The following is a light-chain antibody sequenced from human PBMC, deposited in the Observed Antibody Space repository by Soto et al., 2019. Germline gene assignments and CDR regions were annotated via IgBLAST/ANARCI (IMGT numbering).Light chain of an antibody. CDR3: HQGYNTPPA. Sequence: DVQMTQLPSALSASVGDRVTIACRASQNIAIYLTSYQQKPGRPPTLLIYTTSRLKSRVPTRSSGSGSGTDFTLTISNLEPDDFATYSCHQGYNTPPAVAQGT. J-gene: IGKJ2*01. V-gene: IGKV1-39*01. CDR1: QNIAIY. CDR2: TTS.